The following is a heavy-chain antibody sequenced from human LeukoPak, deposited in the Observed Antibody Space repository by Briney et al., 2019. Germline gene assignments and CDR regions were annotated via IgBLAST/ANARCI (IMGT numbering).Heavy chain of an antibody. V-gene: IGHV4-34*01. CDR3: ARGGRYIRVSDY. CDR1: AASFSGYH. J-gene: IGHJ4*02. D-gene: IGHD6-19*01. CDR2: INHSGST. Sequence: SETLSLTCAVYAASFSGYHWSWIRQPPGKGLEWIGEINHSGSTNYNPSLKSRVTISVDTSTDQFSLKLSSVTAADTAVYYCARGGRYIRVSDYWGQGTLVTVSS.